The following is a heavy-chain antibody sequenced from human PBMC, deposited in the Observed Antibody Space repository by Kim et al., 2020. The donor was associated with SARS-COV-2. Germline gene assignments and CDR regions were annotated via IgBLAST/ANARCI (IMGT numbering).Heavy chain of an antibody. CDR2: IA. D-gene: IGHD5-12*01. Sequence: IAHYAQKFQSRVTGTADKAPSTAYMELSSLRSEDTAVYYCAREMATIRDYWGQGTLVTVSS. CDR3: AREMATIRDY. J-gene: IGHJ4*02. V-gene: IGHV1-69*04.